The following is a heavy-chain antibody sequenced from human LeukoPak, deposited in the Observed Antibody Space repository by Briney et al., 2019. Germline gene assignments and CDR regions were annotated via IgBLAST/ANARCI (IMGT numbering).Heavy chain of an antibody. CDR2: IYPGDSDT. V-gene: IGHV5-51*01. D-gene: IGHD3-3*01. CDR3: ARPNRGYDFWSGYYRY. Sequence: ESLNLYCNGSGYSLHSYGLGRVRQRPGKGLEWNGIIYPGDSDTGYSPSFQGKVTISADKSISTAYLQWRSLKGSDTAMYYCARPNRGYDFWSGYYRYGGQGTGVSV. J-gene: IGHJ4*02. CDR1: GYSLHSYG.